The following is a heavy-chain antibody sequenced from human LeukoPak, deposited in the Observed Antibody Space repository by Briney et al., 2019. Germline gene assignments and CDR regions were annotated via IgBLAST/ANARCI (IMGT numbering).Heavy chain of an antibody. J-gene: IGHJ5*02. Sequence: SETLSLTCTASGGSISIYYWSWIRQPAGKGLEWIGRIYGSGSTNYNPSLKSRVTISVDTSKNQFSLKLSAVTAADTAVYYCARGRGGGGTSNNWFDPWGQGTHVIVSS. CDR1: GGSISIYY. D-gene: IGHD2-15*01. V-gene: IGHV4-4*07. CDR3: ARGRGGGGTSNNWFDP. CDR2: IYGSGST.